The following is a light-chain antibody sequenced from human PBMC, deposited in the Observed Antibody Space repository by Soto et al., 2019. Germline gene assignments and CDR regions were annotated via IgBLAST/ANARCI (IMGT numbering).Light chain of an antibody. CDR2: HGS. V-gene: IGKV3D-15*01. CDR3: QQYNNWPLT. CDR1: QTISRNY. Sequence: VLTQSPVTLSLSPGERVTLSCRASQTISRNYLAWYQQKPGLAPRLIMYHGSRRAAGTPDRFSGSGSGTEFTLTISSLQSEDFAVYYCQQYNNWPLTFGGGTKVDIK. J-gene: IGKJ4*01.